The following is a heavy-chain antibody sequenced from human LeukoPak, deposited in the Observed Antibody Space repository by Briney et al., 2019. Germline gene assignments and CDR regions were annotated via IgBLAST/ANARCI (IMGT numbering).Heavy chain of an antibody. J-gene: IGHJ4*02. CDR2: ISSSISTI. CDR1: GFTFSSYS. V-gene: IGHV3-48*02. CDR3: VKDSSSGSYFDY. D-gene: IGHD3-10*01. Sequence: PGGSLRLSCAASGFTFSSYSMNWVRQAPGKGLEWVSYISSSISTIYYTDSVKGRFTISRDNAKNSLFLQMNSLRDEDTAVYYCVKDSSSGSYFDYWGQGTLVTVSS.